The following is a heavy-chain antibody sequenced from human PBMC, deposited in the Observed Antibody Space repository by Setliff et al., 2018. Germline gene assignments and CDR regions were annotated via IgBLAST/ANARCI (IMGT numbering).Heavy chain of an antibody. V-gene: IGHV3-30*18. CDR1: GFTFSSYW. D-gene: IGHD3-9*01. CDR2: ISYDGSNK. J-gene: IGHJ4*02. CDR3: AKELRYFDWAPYYFDY. Sequence: SLRLSCAASGFTFSSYWMSWVRQAPGKGLEWVAVISYDGSNKYYADSVKGRFTISRDNSKNTLYLQMNSLRAEDTAVYYCAKELRYFDWAPYYFDYWGQGTLVTVSS.